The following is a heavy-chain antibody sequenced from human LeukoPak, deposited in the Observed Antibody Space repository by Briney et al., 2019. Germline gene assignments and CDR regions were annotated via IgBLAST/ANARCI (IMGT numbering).Heavy chain of an antibody. CDR1: GFTFDDYA. D-gene: IGHD3-16*02. V-gene: IGHV3-9*01. Sequence: GGSLGLSCAASGFTFDDYAMHWVRQAPGKGLEWVSGISWNSGSIGYADSVKGRFTISRDNAKNSLYLQMNSLRAEDTALYYCAKDRAKRITFGGVIVWSAFDIWGQGTMVTVSS. J-gene: IGHJ3*02. CDR2: ISWNSGSI. CDR3: AKDRAKRITFGGVIVWSAFDI.